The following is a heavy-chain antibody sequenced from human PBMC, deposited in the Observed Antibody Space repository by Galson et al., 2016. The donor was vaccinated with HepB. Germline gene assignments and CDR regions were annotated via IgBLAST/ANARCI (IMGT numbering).Heavy chain of an antibody. D-gene: IGHD6-13*01. J-gene: IGHJ4*02. CDR3: ARGGPFSTSWYLDF. Sequence: SLRLSCAASGFTFNNYAMSWVRQAPGKGLEWVSGISGGGNNAHYADSVKGRFTISRDNSNNTLYLQMNSLRAEDTAVYYCARGGPFSTSWYLDFWGQGTLLTVSS. V-gene: IGHV3-23*01. CDR2: ISGGGNNA. CDR1: GFTFNNYA.